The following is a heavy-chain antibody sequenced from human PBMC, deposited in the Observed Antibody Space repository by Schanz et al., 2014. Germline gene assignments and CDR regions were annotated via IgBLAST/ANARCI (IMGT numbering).Heavy chain of an antibody. D-gene: IGHD4-4*01. J-gene: IGHJ5*02. CDR3: ARRGPNCSNNACYHEWFDP. Sequence: QVLLVQSGAEVKQPGASVKVSCKASGYTFTGYYIHWVRQAPGQGFEWMGWINPLSGATDYAPTFQGRVSMTRDTSISTAYMEVTRLVSSDTAVYYCARRGPNCSNNACYHEWFDPWGQGTLVTVSS. CDR1: GYTFTGYY. V-gene: IGHV1-2*02. CDR2: INPLSGAT.